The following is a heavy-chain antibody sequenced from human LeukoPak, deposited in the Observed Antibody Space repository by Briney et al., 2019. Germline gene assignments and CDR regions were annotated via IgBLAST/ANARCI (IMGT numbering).Heavy chain of an antibody. Sequence: PSETLSLTCTVSGGSISSYYWNWIRQPPGKGLEWLGYIYYSGSTKYNPSLESRVTISVDTSKNQFSLKLNSVTAADTALYYCARGGAFYFDLDCWGQGTLVTVSS. CDR1: GGSISSYY. V-gene: IGHV4-59*01. CDR2: IYYSGST. D-gene: IGHD3-22*01. CDR3: ARGGAFYFDLDC. J-gene: IGHJ4*02.